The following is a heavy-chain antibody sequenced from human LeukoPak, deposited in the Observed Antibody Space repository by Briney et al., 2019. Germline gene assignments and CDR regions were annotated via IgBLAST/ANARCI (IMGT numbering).Heavy chain of an antibody. J-gene: IGHJ4*02. D-gene: IGHD6-19*01. CDR2: IYYSGST. V-gene: IGHV4-59*01. Sequence: PSETLSLTCTVSGGSISSYYWSWIRQPPGKGLEWIGYIYYSGSTNYNPSLKSRVTISVDTSKNQFSLKLSSVTAADTAVYYCAGVNLGSGWWVHHYWGQGTLVTVSS. CDR1: GGSISSYY. CDR3: AGVNLGSGWWVHHY.